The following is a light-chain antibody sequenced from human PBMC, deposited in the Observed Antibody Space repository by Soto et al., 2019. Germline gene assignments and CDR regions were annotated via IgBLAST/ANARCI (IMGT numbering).Light chain of an antibody. CDR3: SSFAGSKTYV. CDR1: SSDVGGYDY. V-gene: IGLV2-8*01. CDR2: DVS. Sequence: QSALTQPPSASGSPGQSVTISCTGTSSDVGGYDYVSWYQQYPGKAPKLIIYDVSKRPSGVPDRFSGSKSGNTASLTVSGHQAEDETDYYCSSFAGSKTYVLGTGTKLTVL. J-gene: IGLJ1*01.